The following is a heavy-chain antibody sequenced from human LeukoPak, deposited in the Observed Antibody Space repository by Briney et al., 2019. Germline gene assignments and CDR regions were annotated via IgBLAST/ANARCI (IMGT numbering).Heavy chain of an antibody. CDR3: ASAYGSGSYNRPDVEY. CDR1: GFTFSSYG. CDR2: IWYEGSNK. J-gene: IGHJ4*02. D-gene: IGHD3-10*01. Sequence: GRSLRLSCASSGFTFSSYGMHGVRQPPSKGLEWVAVIWYEGSNKYYAYSVKGRFTTSRDNTKNPLYLKMNSIAAEATADYSCASAYGSGSYNRPDVEYWGQGTLVTVSS. V-gene: IGHV3-33*01.